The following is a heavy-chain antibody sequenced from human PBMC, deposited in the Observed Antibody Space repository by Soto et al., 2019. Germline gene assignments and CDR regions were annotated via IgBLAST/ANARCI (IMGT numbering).Heavy chain of an antibody. J-gene: IGHJ6*02. CDR2: ISGSGGST. D-gene: IGHD4-4*01. Sequence: LRLSCAASGFTFSSYEMNWVRQAPGKGLEWVSAISGSGGSTYYADSVKGRFTISRDNSKNTLYLQMNSLRAEDTAVYYCAKAPTVTTHYYYYYGMDVWGQGTTVTVSS. CDR3: AKAPTVTTHYYYYYGMDV. V-gene: IGHV3-23*01. CDR1: GFTFSSYE.